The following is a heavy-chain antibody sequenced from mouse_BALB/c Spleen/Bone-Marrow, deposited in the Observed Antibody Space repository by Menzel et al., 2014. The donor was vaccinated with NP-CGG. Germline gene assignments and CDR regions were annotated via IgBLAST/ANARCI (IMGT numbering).Heavy chain of an antibody. D-gene: IGHD2-14*01. CDR3: AKIGTTTGAMDY. CDR1: GFSLTSXG. Sequence: QVQLQQSGPGLVQPSQRLSITCTVSGFSLTSXGXHWVXQSPGXGLEWLXVIWRGGSTDYNAAFMSRLSITKDNSKSQVFFKMNSLQADDTAIYYCAKIGTTTGAMDYWGQGTSVTVSS. CDR2: IWRGGST. V-gene: IGHV2-5*01. J-gene: IGHJ4*01.